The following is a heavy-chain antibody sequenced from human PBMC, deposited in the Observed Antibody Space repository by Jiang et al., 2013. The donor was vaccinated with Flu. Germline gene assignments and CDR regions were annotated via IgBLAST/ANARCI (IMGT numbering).Heavy chain of an antibody. V-gene: IGHV2-70*11. J-gene: IGHJ6*02. D-gene: IGHD6-6*01. CDR2: IDWDDDK. Sequence: KPTQTLTLTCTFSGFSLSTSGMCVSWIRQPPGKALEWLARIDWDDDKYYSTSLKTRLTISKDTSKNQVVLTMTNMDPVDTATYYCARNWGRSSSSPPDYYYGMDVWGQGTTVTVSS. CDR1: GFSLSTSGMC. CDR3: ARNWGRSSSSPPDYYYGMDV.